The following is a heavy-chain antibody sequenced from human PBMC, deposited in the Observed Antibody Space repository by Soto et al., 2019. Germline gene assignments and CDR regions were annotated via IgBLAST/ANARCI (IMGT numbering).Heavy chain of an antibody. V-gene: IGHV3-15*07. CDR2: IKSKTDGGTT. J-gene: IGHJ6*02. CDR1: GFXFSNAW. Sequence: GGSLXLSCAASGFXFSNAWMNWVRQAPGKGLEWVGRIKSKTDGGTTDYAAPVKGRFTISRDDSKNTLYLQMNSLKTEDTAVYYCTTGLSCTNGVCYTRTVNYYYYYGMDVWGQGTTVTVSS. CDR3: TTGLSCTNGVCYTRTVNYYYYYGMDV. D-gene: IGHD2-8*01.